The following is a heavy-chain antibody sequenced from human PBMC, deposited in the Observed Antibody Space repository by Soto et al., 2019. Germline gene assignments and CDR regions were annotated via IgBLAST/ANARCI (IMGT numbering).Heavy chain of an antibody. D-gene: IGHD1-26*01. Sequence: SETLCRTCTVSGGSISIYYWSWIRQPPGKGLEWIGYIYYSGSTNYNASLKSRVTISVDTSKNQFSLKLSSVTAADTAVYYCASNLPRYSGSYLQYWGQGTLVTVSS. CDR1: GGSISIYY. CDR3: ASNLPRYSGSYLQY. V-gene: IGHV4-59*01. CDR2: IYYSGST. J-gene: IGHJ4*02.